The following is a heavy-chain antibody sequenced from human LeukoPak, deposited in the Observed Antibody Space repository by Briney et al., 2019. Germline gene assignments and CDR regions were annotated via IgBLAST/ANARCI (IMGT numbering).Heavy chain of an antibody. Sequence: GASVTVSCKASRYIFTPYYLHWVRQAPGQQPEWMGWIKANSGDTNYAQKFQGRVTMTRDTSISTVYMELSGLTADDTAVYYCTRVGDDYPYWGQGTLVTVSS. V-gene: IGHV1-2*02. CDR1: RYIFTPYY. J-gene: IGHJ4*02. CDR2: IKANSGDT. D-gene: IGHD5-24*01. CDR3: TRVGDDYPY.